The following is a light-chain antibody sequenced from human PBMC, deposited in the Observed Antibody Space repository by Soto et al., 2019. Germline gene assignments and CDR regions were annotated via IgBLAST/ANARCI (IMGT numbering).Light chain of an antibody. CDR2: GAS. J-gene: IGKJ1*01. CDR1: QSVSSSY. CDR3: QQYGSSPWT. V-gene: IGKV3-20*01. Sequence: EIVLTQSPGTLSLSPGERATLSCRASQSVSSSYLAWYQQKHGQAPRLTIYGASSRETGIPDRFSGSGSGTEFTLTISRLEPEDFAVYYCQQYGSSPWTFGQGTKV.